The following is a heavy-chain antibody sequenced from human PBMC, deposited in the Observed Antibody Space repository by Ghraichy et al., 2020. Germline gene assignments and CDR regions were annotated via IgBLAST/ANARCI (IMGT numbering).Heavy chain of an antibody. Sequence: GESLNISCRASGFIFRSYAMSWVRQAPGKGLEWVSGISGRDDNTLYADSVKGRFTISRDNSKNTLFLQMHSLRAEDTALYYCAKDRSGGNSSPDVFDIWGQGTMVTVSS. V-gene: IGHV3-23*01. D-gene: IGHD4-23*01. CDR3: AKDRSGGNSSPDVFDI. CDR1: GFIFRSYA. J-gene: IGHJ3*02. CDR2: ISGRDDNT.